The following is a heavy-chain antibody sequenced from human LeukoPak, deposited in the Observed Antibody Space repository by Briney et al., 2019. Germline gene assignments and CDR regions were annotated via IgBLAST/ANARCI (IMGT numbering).Heavy chain of an antibody. CDR2: VSAYNGKT. Sequence: ASVRVSCKASGYTFTTSYINWVRQAPGQGLEWMGWVSAYNGKTSYAQKFQGGVTMTTDSSTNTAYMDLTSLRSDDTAVYYCARGGTYYPCIDYWGKGTQVTVSS. CDR1: GYTFTTSY. CDR3: ARGGTYYPCIDY. J-gene: IGHJ4*02. V-gene: IGHV1-18*01. D-gene: IGHD1-26*01.